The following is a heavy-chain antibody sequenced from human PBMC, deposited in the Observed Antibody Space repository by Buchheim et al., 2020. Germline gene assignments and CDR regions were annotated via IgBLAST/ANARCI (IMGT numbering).Heavy chain of an antibody. D-gene: IGHD3-10*01. V-gene: IGHV3-48*04. CDR1: GFTFSSYS. CDR2: ISSSSSYT. Sequence: EVQLVESGGGLVQPGGSLRLSCAASGFTFSSYSMNWVRQAPGKGLEWVSYISSSSSYTNYADSVKGRFTISRDNAKNSLYLQMNSLRAEDTAVYYCARHYGFNGMDVWGQGTT. J-gene: IGHJ6*02. CDR3: ARHYGFNGMDV.